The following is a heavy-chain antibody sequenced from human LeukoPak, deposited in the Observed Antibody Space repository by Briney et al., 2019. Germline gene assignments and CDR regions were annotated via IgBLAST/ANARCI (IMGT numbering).Heavy chain of an antibody. Sequence: GGSLRLSCAASGFTFSSYFMNWVRQAPGKGLEWVAKIHPDGSDKYYVDSVKGRFTISRDNAKNSLHLQMNSLRAEDTAVYYCARVRGDYGGISDYWGQGTLVTVSS. CDR1: GFTFSSYF. CDR3: ARVRGDYGGISDY. CDR2: IHPDGSDK. D-gene: IGHD4-23*01. J-gene: IGHJ4*02. V-gene: IGHV3-7*05.